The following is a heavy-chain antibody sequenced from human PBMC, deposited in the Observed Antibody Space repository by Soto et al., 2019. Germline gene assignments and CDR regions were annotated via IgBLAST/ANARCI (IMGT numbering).Heavy chain of an antibody. Sequence: HPGGSLRLSCSASGFTFSSYAMHWVRQAPGKGLEYVSAISSNGGSTYYADSVKGRFTISRDNSKNTLYLQMSSLRAEDTAVYYCVTSTWIQLWSQLSGKHSDYRRQGTLVTVS. CDR1: GFTFSSYA. D-gene: IGHD5-18*01. CDR2: ISSNGGST. V-gene: IGHV3-64D*08. CDR3: VTSTWIQLWSQLSGKHSDY. J-gene: IGHJ4*02.